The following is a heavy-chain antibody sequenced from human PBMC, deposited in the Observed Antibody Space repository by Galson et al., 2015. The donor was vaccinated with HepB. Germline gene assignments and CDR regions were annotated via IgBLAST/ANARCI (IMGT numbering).Heavy chain of an antibody. CDR3: ARLTVRGAIKDFDY. V-gene: IGHV4-59*01. CDR2: IYYSGST. CDR1: GGSISSYY. Sequence: QVQLQESGPGLVKPSETLSLTCTVSGGSISSYYWSWIRQPPGKGLEWIGYIYYSGSTNYSPSLKSRVTISVDTSKNQFSLKLSSVTAADTAVYYCARLTVRGAIKDFDYWGQGTLVTVSS. D-gene: IGHD3-10*01. J-gene: IGHJ4*02.